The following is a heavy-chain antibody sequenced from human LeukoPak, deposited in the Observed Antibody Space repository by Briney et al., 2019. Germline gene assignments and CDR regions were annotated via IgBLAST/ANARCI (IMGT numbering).Heavy chain of an antibody. D-gene: IGHD3-3*01. Sequence: SQTLSLTCTVSGGSISSGSYYWSWIRQPAGKGLEWIGRIYTSGSTNYNPSLKSRVTISVDTSKNQFSLKLSSVTAADTAVYYCARDNDFWSGFGYYYYMDVWGKGTTVTVSS. CDR2: IYTSGST. CDR1: GGSISSGSYY. V-gene: IGHV4-61*02. J-gene: IGHJ6*03. CDR3: ARDNDFWSGFGYYYYMDV.